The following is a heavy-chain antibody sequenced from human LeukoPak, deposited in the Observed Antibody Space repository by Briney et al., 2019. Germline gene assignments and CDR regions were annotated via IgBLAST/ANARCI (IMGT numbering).Heavy chain of an antibody. J-gene: IGHJ4*02. CDR3: AKGGEVRGETNFDY. Sequence: GGSPRLSCAASGLTFDDYAMHWVRQAPGKGLEWVSTISWNSATIRYAGSMKGRFTISRDNAKNSLYLEVDSLRAEDTALYYCAKGGEVRGETNFDYWGQGTLVTVSS. V-gene: IGHV3-9*01. CDR2: ISWNSATI. D-gene: IGHD3-10*01. CDR1: GLTFDDYA.